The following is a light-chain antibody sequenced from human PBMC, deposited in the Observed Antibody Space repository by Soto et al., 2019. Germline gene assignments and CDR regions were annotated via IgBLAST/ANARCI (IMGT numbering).Light chain of an antibody. CDR1: QSVSSSY. CDR2: GAS. Sequence: EIVLTQSPGTLSLSPGERATLSCRASQSVSSSYLAWYQHKPGQAPRLRIYGASSRATGIPDRFSGSGSGTDLTFTISRMDPEEFAVYYCQQYGSSPPYTFGEGTKLEIK. CDR3: QQYGSSPPYT. J-gene: IGKJ2*01. V-gene: IGKV3-20*01.